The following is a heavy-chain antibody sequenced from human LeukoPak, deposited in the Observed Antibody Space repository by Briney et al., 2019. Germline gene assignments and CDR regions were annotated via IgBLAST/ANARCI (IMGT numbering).Heavy chain of an antibody. CDR1: GFSFSTFS. CDR3: ARDYVFGGSVYFDS. V-gene: IGHV3-21*01. CDR2: ITSSGPYM. Sequence: GGSLRLSCAASGFSFSTFSMTWVRQAPGKGLEWVSSITSSGPYMYYADSVKGQFTVSRDNARNSLYLQMNSLRAEDTALYYCARDYVFGGSVYFDSWGQGTLVTVSS. J-gene: IGHJ4*02. D-gene: IGHD3/OR15-3a*01.